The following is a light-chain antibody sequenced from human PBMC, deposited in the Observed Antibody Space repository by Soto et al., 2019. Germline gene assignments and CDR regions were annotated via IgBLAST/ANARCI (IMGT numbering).Light chain of an antibody. J-gene: IGLJ2*01. CDR2: YDD. CDR1: SSNIGNNA. V-gene: IGLV1-36*01. CDR3: AAWEDSLNGQVV. Sequence: QSVLTQPPSVSEAPRQRVTISCSGSSSNIGNNAVHWYQQLPGKAPKLLIYYDDLLPSGVSDRFSGSKSGTSASLAISGLQSEDEAEYYCAAWEDSLNGQVVFGGGTKVTVL.